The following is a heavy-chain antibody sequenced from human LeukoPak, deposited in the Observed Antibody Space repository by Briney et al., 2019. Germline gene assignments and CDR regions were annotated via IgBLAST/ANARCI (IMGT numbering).Heavy chain of an antibody. CDR3: ARDSGYSGYDYTPIDY. Sequence: GGSLRLSCVASGFTFSCYAMSWVRQAPGKGLEWVAVISYDGSNKYYADSVRGRFTISRDNSKNTLYLQMNSLRAEDTAVYYCARDSGYSGYDYTPIDYWGQGTLVTVSS. CDR2: ISYDGSNK. V-gene: IGHV3-30*04. J-gene: IGHJ4*02. CDR1: GFTFSCYA. D-gene: IGHD5-12*01.